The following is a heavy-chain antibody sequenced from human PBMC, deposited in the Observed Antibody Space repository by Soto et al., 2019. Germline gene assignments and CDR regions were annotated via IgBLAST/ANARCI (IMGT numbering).Heavy chain of an antibody. CDR1: GGSINSGDYY. D-gene: IGHD4-17*01. V-gene: IGHV4-30-4*01. J-gene: IGHJ5*02. CDR3: ASAKGLVTLTTSWLDH. CDR2: LYNSGST. Sequence: QVQLQESGPGLVKPSQTLSLTCTVSGGSINSGDYYWSWIRQPPGKGLEWIGYLYNSGSTYYNPSPKRRVSIAADTAKKPFSMKLIAVTAADTAVYYFASAKGLVTLTTSWLDHCGQGTLGGDSS.